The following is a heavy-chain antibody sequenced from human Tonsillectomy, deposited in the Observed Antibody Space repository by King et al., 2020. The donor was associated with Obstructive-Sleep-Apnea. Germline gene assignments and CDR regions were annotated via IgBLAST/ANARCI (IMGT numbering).Heavy chain of an antibody. D-gene: IGHD1-1*01. CDR3: ARGDWNDFDY. CDR1: GYSISSGYY. V-gene: IGHV4-38-2*02. CDR2: MYHSGST. Sequence: VQLQESGPGLVKPSETLSLTCTVSGYSISSGYYLGWIRQPPGKGLEWTGSMYHSGSTYYNPSLKSRVTISVDTPKNQFSLNLSSVTAADTAVYYCARGDWNDFDYWGQGTMVTVSS. J-gene: IGHJ4*02.